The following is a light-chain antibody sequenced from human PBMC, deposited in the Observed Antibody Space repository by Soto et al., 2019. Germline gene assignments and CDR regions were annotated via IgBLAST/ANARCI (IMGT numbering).Light chain of an antibody. J-gene: IGKJ1*01. Sequence: EIVMTQSPATLSVSPGERATLSFRASQSVSNNVAWYQQKTGQAPRLLIHGASTRATGIPARFSGSGSGTEFTLTISSLQSEDFAVYYCQQYDNWPPGTFGQGTKVDI. CDR2: GAS. CDR1: QSVSNN. CDR3: QQYDNWPPGT. V-gene: IGKV3-15*01.